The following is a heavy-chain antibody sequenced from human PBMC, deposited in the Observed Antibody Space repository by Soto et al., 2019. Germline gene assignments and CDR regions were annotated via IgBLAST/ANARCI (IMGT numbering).Heavy chain of an antibody. J-gene: IGHJ4*02. D-gene: IGHD6-19*01. CDR1: GFTFRNYA. V-gene: IGHV3-23*01. Sequence: PGGSLRLSCAASGFTFRNYAMTWVRQAPGRGLEWVSLISGSADSTFYADSLKGRFTISRDNPKSTLYLQVNSLRAEDSAIYYCARVYSSGWYLGYYFDYWGQGTLVTVSS. CDR3: ARVYSSGWYLGYYFDY. CDR2: ISGSADST.